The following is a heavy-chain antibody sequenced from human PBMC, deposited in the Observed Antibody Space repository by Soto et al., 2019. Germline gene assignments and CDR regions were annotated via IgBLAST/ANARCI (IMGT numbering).Heavy chain of an antibody. V-gene: IGHV1-46*01. CDR2: INPSGGST. CDR1: GYTFTSFS. CDR3: ARDSIIIAATGPGDY. J-gene: IGHJ4*02. Sequence: QVQLVQSGAEVKKPGASVKVSCKASGYTFTSFSIHWVRQAPGQGLEWMGIINPSGGSTSYAQKSQGRVTMTRNTSRSTVYMDLSRLRSEDTAVYYCARDSIIIAATGPGDYWGQGTLVTVSS. D-gene: IGHD6-13*01.